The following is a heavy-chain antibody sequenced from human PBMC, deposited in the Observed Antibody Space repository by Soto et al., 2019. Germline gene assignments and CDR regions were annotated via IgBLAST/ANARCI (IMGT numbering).Heavy chain of an antibody. J-gene: IGHJ4*02. D-gene: IGHD4-4*01. CDR1: GFSLNTSGVG. CDR2: IYWSDEK. Sequence: QITLKESGPALVKPTQTLTLTCTISGFSLNTSGVGVGWIRQPPGKALEWIALIYWSDEKRYSPSLKTRLTISKDTSKNQVVLTMTNMDPVDTATYYCARRPPYTNYLDYWGQGTLVTVSS. V-gene: IGHV2-5*01. CDR3: ARRPPYTNYLDY.